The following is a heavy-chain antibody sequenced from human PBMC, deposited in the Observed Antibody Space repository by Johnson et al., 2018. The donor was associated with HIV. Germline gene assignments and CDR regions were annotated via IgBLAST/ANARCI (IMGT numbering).Heavy chain of an antibody. CDR2: ITQDGSEK. D-gene: IGHD3-9*01. CDR3: ARRDRSYDIVTGYYQGDAFDI. V-gene: IGHV3-7*01. J-gene: IGHJ3*02. Sequence: MQLVEYGGGLVQPGGSLRLSCAASGFTFSSYWMSWVRQAPGKGLEWVASITQDGSEKYYVDSVKGRFTISRDNAKNSLYLQMNSLRAEDTAVYYCARRDRSYDIVTGYYQGDAFDIWGQGTMVTVSS. CDR1: GFTFSSYW.